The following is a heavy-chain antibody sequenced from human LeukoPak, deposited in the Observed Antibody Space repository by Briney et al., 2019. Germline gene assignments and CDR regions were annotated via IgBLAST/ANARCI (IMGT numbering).Heavy chain of an antibody. Sequence: GGTLRLSCAASGFTFSSYGMSWVRQAPGKGLEWVSAISGSGGSTYYADSVKGRFTISRDNSKNTLYLQMNSLRAEDTAVYYCASLYDFWSGFDYWGQGTLVTVSS. CDR2: ISGSGGST. D-gene: IGHD3-3*01. CDR3: ASLYDFWSGFDY. V-gene: IGHV3-23*01. J-gene: IGHJ4*02. CDR1: GFTFSSYG.